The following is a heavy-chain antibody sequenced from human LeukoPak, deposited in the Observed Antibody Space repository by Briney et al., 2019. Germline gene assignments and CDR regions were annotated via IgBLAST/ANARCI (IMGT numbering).Heavy chain of an antibody. D-gene: IGHD4-17*01. Sequence: PSQTLSLTCTVSGGSISSGNYYWSWIRQPPGKGLEWIGYIYYSGSTYYNPSLKSRVTISVDTSKNQFSLKLSSVTAADTAVYYCAREGDYGRYFDYWGQGTLVTVSS. V-gene: IGHV4-30-4*01. CDR2: IYYSGST. CDR1: GGSISSGNYY. CDR3: AREGDYGRYFDY. J-gene: IGHJ4*02.